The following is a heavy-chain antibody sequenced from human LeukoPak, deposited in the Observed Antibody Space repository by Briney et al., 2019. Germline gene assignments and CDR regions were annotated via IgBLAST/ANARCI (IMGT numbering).Heavy chain of an antibody. CDR2: ISGSGGTT. CDR1: GFTFSSYA. CDR3: AKDQLSCSGGSCYSGHAY. D-gene: IGHD2-15*01. J-gene: IGHJ4*02. Sequence: PGGSLRLSCAASGFTFSSYAMSWIRQAPGKGLEWVSAISGSGGTTYYADSVKGRFTISRDNSKKTLYLQMNSLRAEDTAVYYRAKDQLSCSGGSCYSGHAYWGQGTLVTVSS. V-gene: IGHV3-23*01.